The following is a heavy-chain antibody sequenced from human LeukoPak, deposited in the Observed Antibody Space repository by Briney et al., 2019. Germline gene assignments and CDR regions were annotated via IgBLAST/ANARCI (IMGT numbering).Heavy chain of an antibody. J-gene: IGHJ4*02. CDR2: ISPGGTNA. CDR3: ARGGSGTGGFDY. Sequence: GESLKTSCKGSGNSFNNYWNGWVRQMPGKGLGWGGFISPGGTNARYSPSFHGQVTISADKSISTAYLQWGSLKASDTAMYYCARGGSGTGGFDYWGQGTLVTVSS. CDR1: GNSFNNYW. V-gene: IGHV5-51*01. D-gene: IGHD3-10*01.